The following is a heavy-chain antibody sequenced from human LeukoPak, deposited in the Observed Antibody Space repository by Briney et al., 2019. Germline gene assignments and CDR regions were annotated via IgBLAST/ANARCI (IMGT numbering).Heavy chain of an antibody. Sequence: QPGGSLRLSCAASGFTFSSYSMHWVRQAPGKGLEWVAFIRYDGSNKYYADSVKGRFTISRDNSKNTLYLQMNSLRAEDTAVYYCAKEYCSGGSCLNYWGQGTLVTVSS. V-gene: IGHV3-30*02. CDR3: AKEYCSGGSCLNY. D-gene: IGHD2-15*01. CDR2: IRYDGSNK. J-gene: IGHJ4*02. CDR1: GFTFSSYS.